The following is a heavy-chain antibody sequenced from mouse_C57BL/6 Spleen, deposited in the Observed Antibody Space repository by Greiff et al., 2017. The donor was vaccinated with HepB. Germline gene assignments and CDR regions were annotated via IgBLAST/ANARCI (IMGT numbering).Heavy chain of an antibody. D-gene: IGHD2-3*01. CDR1: GYTFTSYW. J-gene: IGHJ4*01. CDR3: ARGWLLRADYAMDY. CDR2: IYPSDSET. Sequence: VKLQQPGAELVRPGSSVKLSCKASGYTFTSYWMDWVKQRPGQGLEWIGNIYPSDSETHYNQKFKDKATLTVDKSSSTAYMQLSSLTSEDSAVYYCARGWLLRADYAMDYWGQGTSVTVSS. V-gene: IGHV1-61*01.